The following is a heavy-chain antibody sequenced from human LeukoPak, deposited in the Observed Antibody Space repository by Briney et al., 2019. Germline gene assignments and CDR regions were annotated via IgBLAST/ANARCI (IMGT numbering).Heavy chain of an antibody. CDR3: ARRVTGAPNVFDY. V-gene: IGHV4-4*07. J-gene: IGHJ4*02. D-gene: IGHD1-20*01. CDR2: IHTSGST. Sequence: SETLSLTCTVSGGSISSYYWSWIRQPAGKGLEWIGRIHTSGSTNYNPSLKSRVTMSGDTSKNQFSLKLRSVTAADTAVYYCARRVTGAPNVFDYWGQGTLVTVSS. CDR1: GGSISSYY.